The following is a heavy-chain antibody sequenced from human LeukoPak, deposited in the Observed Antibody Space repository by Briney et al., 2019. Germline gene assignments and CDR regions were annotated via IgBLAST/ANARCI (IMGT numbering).Heavy chain of an antibody. D-gene: IGHD3-10*01. CDR3: VREGYYVSGSYYPSAFVI. V-gene: IGHV1-69*04. CDR1: GGTFSSYA. Sequence: ASVKVSCKASGGTFSSYAISWVRQAPGQGLEWMGRIIPILGIANYAQKFQGRVTITPDKSTSTAYMELSSLRSEDTAVYYCVREGYYVSGSYYPSAFVIWGEGTMVSVS. CDR2: IIPILGIA. J-gene: IGHJ3*02.